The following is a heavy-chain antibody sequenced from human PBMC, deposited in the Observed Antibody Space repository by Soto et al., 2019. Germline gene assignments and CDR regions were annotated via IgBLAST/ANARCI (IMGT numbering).Heavy chain of an antibody. Sequence: PGGSLRLSCAASGFTFSSYSMNWVRQAPGKGLEWVSSISSSSSYIYYADSVKGRFTISRDNAKNSLYLQMNSLRAEDTAVYYCARDLGKSGNYEQSPNWFDPWGQGTLVTVS. D-gene: IGHD4-4*01. CDR2: ISSSSSYI. CDR1: GFTFSSYS. CDR3: ARDLGKSGNYEQSPNWFDP. J-gene: IGHJ5*02. V-gene: IGHV3-21*01.